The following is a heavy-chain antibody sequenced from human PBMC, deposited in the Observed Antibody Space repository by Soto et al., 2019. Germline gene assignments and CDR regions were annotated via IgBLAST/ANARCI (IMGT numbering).Heavy chain of an antibody. J-gene: IGHJ5*02. Sequence: EVQLVESGGGLVQPGGSLRLSCAASGFSFSSYWMTWVRQAPGKGLEWVANIKPDGREKYYVASVKGRFSISRDNGKNLLYLQMDSLTPDDTAFYHCAGDGVRNGAYNGWLDPWGQGTLVTVSS. V-gene: IGHV3-7*03. CDR2: IKPDGREK. CDR3: AGDGVRNGAYNGWLDP. CDR1: GFSFSSYW. D-gene: IGHD3-16*01.